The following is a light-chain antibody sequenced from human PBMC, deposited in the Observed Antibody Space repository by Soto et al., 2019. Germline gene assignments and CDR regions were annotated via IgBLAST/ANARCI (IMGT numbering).Light chain of an antibody. CDR3: AAWDDSLSAWV. V-gene: IGLV1-47*01. CDR1: SYNVGKNL. J-gene: IGLJ3*02. CDR2: KNN. Sequence: QSVLTQPLSASGTPGQRVTISCSGGSYNVGKNLVYWYQQRPGTAPKLIIFKNNQRPSGVPDRFSGSNSGSSASLAISGLRSEDEADYFCAAWDDSLSAWVFGGGTKLTVL.